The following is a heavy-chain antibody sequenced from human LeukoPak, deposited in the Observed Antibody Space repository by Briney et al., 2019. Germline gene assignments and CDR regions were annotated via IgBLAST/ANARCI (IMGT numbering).Heavy chain of an antibody. J-gene: IGHJ4*02. V-gene: IGHV4-59*08. D-gene: IGHD6-13*01. CDR2: IYYSGST. CDR3: ARRASSGSWYFFDY. Sequence: SETLSLTCTISGGSISTYYWTWIRPPAGKGLEWIGYIYYSGSTNYNPSLKSRVTISVDTSKNQFSLKLSSVTAADAAVYYCARRASSGSWYFFDYWGQGTLVTVSS. CDR1: GGSISTYY.